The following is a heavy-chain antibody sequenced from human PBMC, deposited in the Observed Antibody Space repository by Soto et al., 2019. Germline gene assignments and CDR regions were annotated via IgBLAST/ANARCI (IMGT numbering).Heavy chain of an antibody. CDR3: ARESPNYYDSSGYYYNWFDP. CDR1: GYTFTSYG. Sequence: GASVKVSCKASGYTFTSYGISWVRQAPGQGLEWMGGIIPIFGTANYAQKFQGRVTITADESTSTAYMELSSLRSEDTAVYYCARESPNYYDSSGYYYNWFDPWGQGTLVTVSS. J-gene: IGHJ5*02. D-gene: IGHD3-22*01. CDR2: IIPIFGTA. V-gene: IGHV1-69*13.